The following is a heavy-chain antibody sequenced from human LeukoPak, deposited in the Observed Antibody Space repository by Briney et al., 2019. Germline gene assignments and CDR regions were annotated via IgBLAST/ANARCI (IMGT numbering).Heavy chain of an antibody. J-gene: IGHJ4*02. Sequence: PSETLSLTCSVSGDSMNTYHWAWIRQPAGKGLEWIGRLHVRGSTNFNPSLKSRVSISVDKSKKQFSLKMTSTTAADTAVYFCARDPFKSSFESWGQGILVTVSS. CDR2: LHVRGST. CDR3: ARDPFKSSFES. D-gene: IGHD2-2*01. V-gene: IGHV4-4*07. CDR1: GDSMNTYH.